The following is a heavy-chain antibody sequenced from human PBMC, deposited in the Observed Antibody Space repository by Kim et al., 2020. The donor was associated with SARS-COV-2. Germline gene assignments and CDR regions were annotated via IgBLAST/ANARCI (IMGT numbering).Heavy chain of an antibody. CDR3: VRGWMYPDY. Sequence: DKDYANSVKGLYTNSRDNAKNSLDLQMKSLRAEDTAVYYCVRGWMYPDYWGQGTLVTVSS. J-gene: IGHJ4*02. V-gene: IGHV3-7*04. D-gene: IGHD2-2*01. CDR2: DK.